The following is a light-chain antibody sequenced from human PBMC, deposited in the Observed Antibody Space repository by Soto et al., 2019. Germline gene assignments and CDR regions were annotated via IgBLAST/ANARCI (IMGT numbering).Light chain of an antibody. J-gene: IGLJ3*02. CDR1: NSHIGRYS. V-gene: IGLV1-44*01. CDR3: AAWDDNLNGPL. Sequence: QSALTQPPSLSGTPGQTVTISCSGTNSHIGRYSVNWYQHFPETAPQKLIYSDDEQPSAVRVRFSGSEFGTSASLAICGFESEDGDEYGCAAWDDNLNGPLFGGGTKLTVL. CDR2: SDD.